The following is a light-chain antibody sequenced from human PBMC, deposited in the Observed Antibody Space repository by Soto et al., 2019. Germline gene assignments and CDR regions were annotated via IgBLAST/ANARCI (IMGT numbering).Light chain of an antibody. CDR1: QDISTW. J-gene: IGKJ5*01. CDR2: AAS. V-gene: IGKV1-12*01. Sequence: DIQMTQSPPSVSASLGDRVTITCRASQDISTWLAWYQQKPGKAPRLLIYAASSLQTGVPSRFSGSGSGTDFTLTISSLQPEDLATYYCQHADSLPLITFGQGTRLEIK. CDR3: QHADSLPLIT.